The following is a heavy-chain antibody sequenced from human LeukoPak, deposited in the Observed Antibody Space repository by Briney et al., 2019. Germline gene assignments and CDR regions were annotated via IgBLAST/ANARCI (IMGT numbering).Heavy chain of an antibody. D-gene: IGHD4-17*01. V-gene: IGHV1-69*04. J-gene: IGHJ4*02. CDR1: GGTFSSYA. CDR2: IIPILGIA. Sequence: ASVKVSCKASGGTFSSYAISWVRQAPGQGLEWMGRIIPILGIANYAQKFQGRVTITADKSTSTAYMELSSLRSEDTAVYYCARVGRYGDYGGYWGQGTLVTVSS. CDR3: ARVGRYGDYGGY.